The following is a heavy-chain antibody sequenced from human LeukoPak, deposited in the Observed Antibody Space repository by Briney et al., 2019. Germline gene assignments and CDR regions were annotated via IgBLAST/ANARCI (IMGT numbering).Heavy chain of an antibody. CDR3: ARQLGYYYDSSGYTTPFDY. J-gene: IGHJ4*02. Sequence: SETLSLTCTFSGGSISSSSYYWGWIRQPPGKGLEWIGSIYYSGSTYYNPSLKSRVTVSVDTSKNQFSLKLTSVTAADTAVYYCARQLGYYYDSSGYTTPFDYWGQGTLVTVPS. CDR2: IYYSGST. CDR1: GGSISSSSYY. V-gene: IGHV4-39*01. D-gene: IGHD3-22*01.